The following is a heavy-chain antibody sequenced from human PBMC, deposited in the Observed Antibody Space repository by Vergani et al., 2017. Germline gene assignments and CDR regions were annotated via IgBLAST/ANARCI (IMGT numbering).Heavy chain of an antibody. D-gene: IGHD3-9*01. CDR3: ARHSIWARSRARAYGMDV. CDR2: INPNSGGT. Sequence: QVQLVQSGAEVKKPGASVKVSCKASGYTFTGYYMHWVRQAPGQGLEWMGWINPNSGGTNYAQKFQGRVTMTRDTSISTAYMELSRLRSDDTAVYYCARHSIWARSRARAYGMDVWGQGTTVTVSS. CDR1: GYTFTGYY. J-gene: IGHJ6*02. V-gene: IGHV1-2*02.